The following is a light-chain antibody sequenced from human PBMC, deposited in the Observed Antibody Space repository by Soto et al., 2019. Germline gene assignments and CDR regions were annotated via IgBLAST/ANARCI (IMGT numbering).Light chain of an antibody. Sequence: QSVLTQPPSVSGAPGQRVTISCTGSSSNFGAGYDVHWYQHLPGTAPKLLIYGNSNRPSGVPDRFSASKSGTSASLAITGLQAEDEADYYCQSYDSRLSGSVFGGGTQLTVL. J-gene: IGLJ2*01. CDR2: GNS. CDR3: QSYDSRLSGSV. CDR1: SSNFGAGYD. V-gene: IGLV1-40*01.